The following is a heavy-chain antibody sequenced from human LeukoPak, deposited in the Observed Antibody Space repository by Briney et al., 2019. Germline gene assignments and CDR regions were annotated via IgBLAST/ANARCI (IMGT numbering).Heavy chain of an antibody. CDR1: GASISGSGYY. J-gene: IGHJ4*02. V-gene: IGHV4-39*07. Sequence: KPSETLSLTCAVSGASISGSGYYLGWIRQPPGKGLEWIGNIYYTGNTYYNASLQSRVTISIDTTKNQFSLKLNSVTAADTAVYYCARGAAEQWLVLNWWGWDSWGQGTLVTVSS. CDR2: IYYTGNT. CDR3: ARGAAEQWLVLNWWGWDS. D-gene: IGHD6-19*01.